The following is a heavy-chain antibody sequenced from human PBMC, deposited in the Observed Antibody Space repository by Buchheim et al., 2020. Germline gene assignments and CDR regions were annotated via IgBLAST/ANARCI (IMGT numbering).Heavy chain of an antibody. D-gene: IGHD1-26*01. CDR2: ISGSGGST. CDR3: ARRPVGAYDY. J-gene: IGHJ4*02. Sequence: EVQLLESGGGLVQPGGSLRLSCAASGFTFSSYAMSWVRQAPGKGLEWVSAISGSGGSTYYADSGKGRFTLSRDNSTTQLYLKMNSLRAEDTAVYYCARRPVGAYDYWGQGTL. CDR1: GFTFSSYA. V-gene: IGHV3-23*01.